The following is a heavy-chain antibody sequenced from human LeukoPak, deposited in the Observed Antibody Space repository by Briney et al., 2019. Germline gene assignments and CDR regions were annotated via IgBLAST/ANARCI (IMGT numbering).Heavy chain of an antibody. J-gene: IGHJ6*02. CDR1: GYTFTGYY. CDR3: ATAMAYGSGSYSDYYYYGMDV. Sequence: ASVKVSCKASGYTFTGYYMHWVRQAPGQGLEWMGWINPNSGGTNYAQKFQGRVTMTRDTSISTAYMELSSLRSEDTAVYYCATAMAYGSGSYSDYYYYGMDVWGQGTTVTVSS. V-gene: IGHV1-2*02. D-gene: IGHD3-10*01. CDR2: INPNSGGT.